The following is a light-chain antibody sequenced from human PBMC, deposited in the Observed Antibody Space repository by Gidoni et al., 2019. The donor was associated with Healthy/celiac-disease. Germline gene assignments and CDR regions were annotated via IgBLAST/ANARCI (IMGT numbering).Light chain of an antibody. V-gene: IGKV3-20*01. CDR2: GAYGAS. Sequence: EIVLTQSPGTLSLSPGERATRSRRASQSVSNGYLAWYQQKPGQAPRLLVYGAYGASTRATGIPDSFSGSGSRTDFTLTISRLEPEDSAVYYCQQYGSLVTFGGGTKVEIK. J-gene: IGKJ4*01. CDR1: QSVSNGY. CDR3: QQYGSLVT.